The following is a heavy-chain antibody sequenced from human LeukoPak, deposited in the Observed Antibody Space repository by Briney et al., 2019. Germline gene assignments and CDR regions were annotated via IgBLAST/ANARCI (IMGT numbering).Heavy chain of an antibody. J-gene: IGHJ6*03. CDR1: GGSISSGDYY. CDR3: ARRQYYYGSGSMDV. Sequence: SQTLSLTCSVTGGSISSGDYYWTWIRQPPGKGLEWIACIYYSGSAEYNLSLQSRATISVDTSKNQFFLKLRSVTAADTAVYYCARRQYYYGSGSMDVWGKGTMVTISS. V-gene: IGHV4-30-4*08. CDR2: IYYSGSA. D-gene: IGHD3-10*01.